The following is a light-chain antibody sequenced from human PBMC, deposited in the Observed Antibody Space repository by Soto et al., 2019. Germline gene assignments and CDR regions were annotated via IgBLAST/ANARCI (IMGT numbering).Light chain of an antibody. J-gene: IGKJ1*01. CDR2: AAS. CDR1: HSITTY. V-gene: IGKV1-39*01. CDR3: QQSYSTPWT. Sequence: DIQMTQSPSSLSASVGDRVTMACRTSHSITTYVNWYQQKAGKAPKLLIYAASTLQSGAPSRFGGSGSGTDFTLTISSLQPADFATYYCQQSYSTPWTFDQGTKVEI.